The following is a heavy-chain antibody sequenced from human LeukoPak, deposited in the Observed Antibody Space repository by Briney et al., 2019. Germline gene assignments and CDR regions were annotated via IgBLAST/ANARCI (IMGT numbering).Heavy chain of an antibody. J-gene: IGHJ3*02. CDR3: AKDRRYYDILTGSEGAFDI. Sequence: GGSLRLSCAASVFTFSSYAMSWVRQAPGKGLEWVSAISGSGGSTYYADSVKGRFTISRDNSKNTLYLQMNSLRAEDTAVYYCAKDRRYYDILTGSEGAFDIWGQGTMVTVSS. CDR1: VFTFSSYA. CDR2: ISGSGGST. D-gene: IGHD3-9*01. V-gene: IGHV3-23*01.